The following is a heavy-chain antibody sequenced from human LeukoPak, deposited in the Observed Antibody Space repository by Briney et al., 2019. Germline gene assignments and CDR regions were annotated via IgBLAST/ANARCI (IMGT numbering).Heavy chain of an antibody. D-gene: IGHD2-2*01. V-gene: IGHV1-8*01. J-gene: IGHJ6*03. CDR1: GYTFTSYD. Sequence: GASVTVSCTASGYTFTSYDINWVRQAPGQGLEWMGWMNPNSGNTGYAQKFQGRVTMTRNTSISTAYMELSSLRSEGTAVYYCARGYCSSTSCYYYYYMDVWGKGTTVTVSS. CDR3: ARGYCSSTSCYYYYYMDV. CDR2: MNPNSGNT.